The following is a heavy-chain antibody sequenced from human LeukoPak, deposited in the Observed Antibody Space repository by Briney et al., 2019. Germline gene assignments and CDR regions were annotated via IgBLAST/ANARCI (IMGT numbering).Heavy chain of an antibody. CDR3: ALVKEPAALYAFDI. D-gene: IGHD2-2*01. CDR2: ISYDGSNK. V-gene: IGHV3-30*04. CDR1: GFTFSSYA. Sequence: GRSLGLSCAASGFTFSSYAMHWVRQAPGKGLEWVAVISYDGSNKYYADSVKGRFTISRDNSKNTLYLQMNSLRAEDTAVYYCALVKEPAALYAFDIWGQGTMVTVSS. J-gene: IGHJ3*02.